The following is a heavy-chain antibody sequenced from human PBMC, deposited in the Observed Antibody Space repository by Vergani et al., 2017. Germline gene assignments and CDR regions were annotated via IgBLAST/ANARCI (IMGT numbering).Heavy chain of an antibody. J-gene: IGHJ5*02. CDR1: GGTFSSYA. Sequence: QVQLVQSGAEVKKPGSSVKVSCKASGGTFSSYAISWVRQAPGQGLEWMGGIIPIFGTAKYAQKFQGRVPITADESTSTAYMELSSLRSEDTAVYYCARDLVVVAARAGYGGKGAGGWFEPWGQGTLVTVSS. CDR3: ARDLVVVAARAGYGGKGAGGWFEP. CDR2: IIPIFGTA. D-gene: IGHD2-15*01. V-gene: IGHV1-69*01.